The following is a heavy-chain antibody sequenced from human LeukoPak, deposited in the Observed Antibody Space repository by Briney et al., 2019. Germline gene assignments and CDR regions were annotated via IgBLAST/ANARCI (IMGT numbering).Heavy chain of an antibody. D-gene: IGHD6-19*01. CDR1: GFTFSDYN. CDR2: ISATSTTI. V-gene: IGHV3-48*01. Sequence: GGSLRLSCAASGFTFSDYNMNWVRQAPGKGPEWVSQISATSTTIKYADFVKGRFTISRDNAKNSLYLQMNSLRAEDTAVYYCARDGYSSGWGGEGSFDYWGQGTLVTVSS. CDR3: ARDGYSSGWGGEGSFDY. J-gene: IGHJ4*02.